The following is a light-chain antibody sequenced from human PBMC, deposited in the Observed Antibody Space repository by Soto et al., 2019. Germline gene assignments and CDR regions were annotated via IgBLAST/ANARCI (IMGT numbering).Light chain of an antibody. CDR2: FNSDGSH. V-gene: IGLV4-69*02. CDR1: SGHSSHA. J-gene: IGLJ2*01. Sequence: QPVLTQPPSASASLGASVKLTCTLSSGHSSHAIAWHQQQPEKGPRYLMKFNSDGSHNKGDGIPDRFSGSTSGAERYLTISSLQSEDEADYYCQTWGTGIVVFGGGTKLTVL. CDR3: QTWGTGIVV.